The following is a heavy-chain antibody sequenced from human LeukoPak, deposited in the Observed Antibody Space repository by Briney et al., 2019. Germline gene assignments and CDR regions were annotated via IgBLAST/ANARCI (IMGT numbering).Heavy chain of an antibody. CDR3: AKDRVIMVRGVIDY. V-gene: IGHV3-21*01. CDR1: GFTFSSYS. D-gene: IGHD3-10*01. Sequence: GGSLRLSCAASGFTFSSYSMNWVRQAPGKGLEWVSSISSSSSYIYYADSVKGRFTISRDNAKNSLYLQMNSLRAEDTAVYYCAKDRVIMVRGVIDYWGQGTLVTVSS. J-gene: IGHJ4*02. CDR2: ISSSSSYI.